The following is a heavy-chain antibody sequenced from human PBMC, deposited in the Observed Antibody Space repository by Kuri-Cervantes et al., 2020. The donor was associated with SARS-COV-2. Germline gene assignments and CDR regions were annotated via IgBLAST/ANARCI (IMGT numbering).Heavy chain of an antibody. CDR3: ARGFIDIVVVPAAPGRHFDY. CDR2: INPSGGST. V-gene: IGHV1-46*03. D-gene: IGHD2-2*01. J-gene: IGHJ4*02. Sequence: ASVKVSCKASGYTFTSYYMHWVRQAPGQGLEWMGIINPSGGSTSYAQKFQGRVTMTRDTSTSTVYMELSSLRSEDTAVYYCARGFIDIVVVPAAPGRHFDYWGQGTLVTLSS. CDR1: GYTFTSYY.